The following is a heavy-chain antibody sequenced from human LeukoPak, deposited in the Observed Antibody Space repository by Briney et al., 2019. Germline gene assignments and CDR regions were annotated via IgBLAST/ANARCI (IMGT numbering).Heavy chain of an antibody. D-gene: IGHD3-10*01. V-gene: IGHV1-2*02. CDR3: ARPGNWWFDP. CDR2: MNVYSGDA. Sequence: GASVKVSCKASGHILTAYYLHWVRLAPGQGLEWMGWMNVYSGDATYAQKFQGRVTMTRDTSISTAYMELNTLTSDDTAVYYCARPGNWWFDPWGQGTLVTVSS. J-gene: IGHJ5*02. CDR1: GHILTAYY.